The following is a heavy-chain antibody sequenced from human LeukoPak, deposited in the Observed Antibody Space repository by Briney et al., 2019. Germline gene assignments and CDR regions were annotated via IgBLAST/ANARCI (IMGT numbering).Heavy chain of an antibody. J-gene: IGHJ3*02. D-gene: IGHD6-13*01. CDR2: IIPIFRTA. V-gene: IGHV1-69*01. Sequence: GASVKVSCKASGGTVSSYAISLVRQAPGQGVEWMGGIIPIFRTANFAQKFQGRVTVTPDESTSTGYMELSSLRPEDKVMYYCARDRGERDSTWSLPAHGFDIWGQGTMVTVPS. CDR1: GGTVSSYA. CDR3: ARDRGERDSTWSLPAHGFDI.